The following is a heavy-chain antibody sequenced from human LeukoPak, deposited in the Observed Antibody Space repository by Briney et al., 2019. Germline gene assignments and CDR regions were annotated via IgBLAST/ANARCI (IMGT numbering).Heavy chain of an antibody. J-gene: IGHJ5*02. V-gene: IGHV4-39*01. D-gene: IGHD2-2*01. CDR2: VFHSGRT. CDR3: ALGYCSSTSCNLDNWFDP. CDR1: GGSISGSSYY. Sequence: SETLSLTCSVSGGSISGSSYYWAWIRQPPGKGLEWMGSVFHSGRTDTNPSLNSRLSVSVDTSNNQFSLKLSSVTAADTAVYYCALGYCSSTSCNLDNWFDPWGQGTLVTVSS.